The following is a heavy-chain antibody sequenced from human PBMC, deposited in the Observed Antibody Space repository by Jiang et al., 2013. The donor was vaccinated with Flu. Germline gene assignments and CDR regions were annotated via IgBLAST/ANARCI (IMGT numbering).Heavy chain of an antibody. CDR3: AREGYREVDY. J-gene: IGHJ4*02. V-gene: IGHV1-18*04. CDR2: ISGYSGHT. D-gene: IGHD5-18*01. CDR1: GYTFTNYG. Sequence: GAEVKKPGAFIKVSCKASGYTFTNYGVTWVRQAPGQGLEWIGWISGYSGHTDYAQKFQGRVTMSTDTATSTAYMELRSLTSGDTAVYFCAREGYREVDYWGQGTRVTVSS.